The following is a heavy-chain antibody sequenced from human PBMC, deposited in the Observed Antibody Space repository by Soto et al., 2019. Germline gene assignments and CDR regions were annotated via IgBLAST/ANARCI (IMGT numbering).Heavy chain of an antibody. CDR2: TLPIFGTA. D-gene: IGHD3-10*01. CDR1: GGTFSSYA. CDR3: ATYYGSGSSHDY. V-gene: IGHV1-69*12. Sequence: VQLVQSGAEVKKPGSSVKVSCKASGGTFSSYAISWVRQAPVQALEWMGGTLPIFGTANYAQKFQGRVTLTADESTSPAYMVLSSMRTEDTAMYYCATYYGSGSSHDYWGQENMVPASS. J-gene: IGHJ4*02.